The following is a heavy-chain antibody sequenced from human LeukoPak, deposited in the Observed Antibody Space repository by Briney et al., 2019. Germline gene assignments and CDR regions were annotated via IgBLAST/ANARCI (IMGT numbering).Heavy chain of an antibody. CDR2: VHHFGNT. CDR3: AKSYSSVFYYYMDV. CDR1: GDSMRNSNDY. Sequence: SETLSLTCTVSGDSMRNSNDYWGWIRQPPGKGLEWIANVHHFGNTYYNPSPKSRVTISVDTYKCQFSLKLNSVSVADTAVYYCAKSYSSVFYYYMDVWGKGTTVTVSS. V-gene: IGHV4-39*01. J-gene: IGHJ6*03. D-gene: IGHD6-19*01.